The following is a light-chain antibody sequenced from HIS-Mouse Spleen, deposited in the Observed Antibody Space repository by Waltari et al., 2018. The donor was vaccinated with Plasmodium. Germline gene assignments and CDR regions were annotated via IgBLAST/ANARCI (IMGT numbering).Light chain of an antibody. CDR2: DDS. V-gene: IGLV3-21*02. Sequence: SYVLTPPPSVSVAPGQTARITCGGHNLGSKSVHWYQQKPGQAPVLVVYDDSDRPSGIPERFSGSNSGNTATLTISRVEAGDEADYYCQVWDSSSDHPVFGGGTKLTVL. CDR3: QVWDSSSDHPV. J-gene: IGLJ2*01. CDR1: NLGSKS.